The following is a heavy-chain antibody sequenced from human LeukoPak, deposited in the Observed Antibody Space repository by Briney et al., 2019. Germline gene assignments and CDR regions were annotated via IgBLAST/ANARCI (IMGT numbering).Heavy chain of an antibody. D-gene: IGHD3-10*01. CDR2: IYPGDSDT. V-gene: IGHV5-51*01. CDR1: GYSFTSYW. Sequence: GESLKISCKGSGYSFTSYWIGWVRQMPGKGLEWMGIIYPGDSDTRYSPSFQGRVTISADKSISTAYLQWSSLKASDTAMYYCARQKLARGDASDIWGQGTMVTVSS. J-gene: IGHJ3*02. CDR3: ARQKLARGDASDI.